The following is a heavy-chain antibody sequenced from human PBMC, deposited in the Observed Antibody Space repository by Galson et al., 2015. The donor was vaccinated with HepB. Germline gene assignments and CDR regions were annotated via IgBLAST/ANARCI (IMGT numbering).Heavy chain of an antibody. V-gene: IGHV3-11*05. CDR1: GFTFSDYY. Sequence: SLRLSCAASGFTFSDYYMSWIRQAPGKGLEWVSYISSSSSYTNYADSVKGRFTISRDNAKNSLYLQMNSLRTEDTAVYYCARETSVDYSSSWYGSTVRRGAVFDPWGQGTLVTVSS. D-gene: IGHD6-13*01. CDR2: ISSSSSYT. CDR3: ARETSVDYSSSWYGSTVRRGAVFDP. J-gene: IGHJ5*02.